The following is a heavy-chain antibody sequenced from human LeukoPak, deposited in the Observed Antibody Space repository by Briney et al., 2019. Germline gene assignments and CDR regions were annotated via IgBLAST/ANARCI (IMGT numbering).Heavy chain of an antibody. CDR3: ARAPSEIGGYYPEYFRH. J-gene: IGHJ1*01. Sequence: PGGSLRLSCAAAGFTFSNYWMHWVRQAPGKGLVWVSRIKSDGRTNYADSVKGRFTISRDNAKNTVSLQMNSLRAEDTGVYYCARAPSEIGGYYPEYFRHWGQGPLVTVSS. V-gene: IGHV3-74*01. CDR1: GFTFSNYW. D-gene: IGHD3-22*01. CDR2: IKSDGRT.